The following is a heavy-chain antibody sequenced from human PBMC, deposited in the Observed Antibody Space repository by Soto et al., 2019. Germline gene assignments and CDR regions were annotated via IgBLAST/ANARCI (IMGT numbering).Heavy chain of an antibody. J-gene: IGHJ4*02. CDR2: IKSKTDGGTT. CDR1: GFSFNNAW. V-gene: IGHV3-15*01. Sequence: GGSLRLSCAAAGFSFNNAWMSWVRQAPGKGLEWVGRIKSKTDGGTTDYAAPVNGRFSILRDDSINTLFLQMNSLKSEDTAVYYCTTVMGYGSGSYAPLWGQGTLVTVSS. D-gene: IGHD3-10*01. CDR3: TTVMGYGSGSYAPL.